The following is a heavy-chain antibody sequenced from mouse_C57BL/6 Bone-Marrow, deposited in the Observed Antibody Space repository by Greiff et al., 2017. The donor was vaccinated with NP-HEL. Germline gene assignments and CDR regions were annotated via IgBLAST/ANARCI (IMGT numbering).Heavy chain of an antibody. V-gene: IGHV1-81*01. D-gene: IGHD2-4*01. CDR2: IYPRSGNT. CDR3: ARYDYGPLDY. CDR1: GYTFTSYG. J-gene: IGHJ4*01. Sequence: LLESGAELARPGASVKLSCKASGYTFTSYGISWVKQRTGQGLEWIGEIYPRSGNTYYNEKFKGKATLTADKSSSTAYMELRSLTSEDSAVYFCARYDYGPLDYWGQGTSVTVSS.